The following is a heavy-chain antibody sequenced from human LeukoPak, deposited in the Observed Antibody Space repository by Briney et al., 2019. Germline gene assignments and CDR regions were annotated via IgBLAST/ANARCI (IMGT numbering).Heavy chain of an antibody. Sequence: PGGSLRLSCAASGFTFSSYWMSWVRQAPGKGLECVANIKEDGSEEYYVDSVKGRFSISRDNAKNSLYRQMNSLRAEDTAVYYCARDWLAGNPYHAFDLWGKGTMVTVPS. CDR3: ARDWLAGNPYHAFDL. J-gene: IGHJ3*01. D-gene: IGHD3-22*01. CDR2: IKEDGSEE. V-gene: IGHV3-7*01. CDR1: GFTFSSYW.